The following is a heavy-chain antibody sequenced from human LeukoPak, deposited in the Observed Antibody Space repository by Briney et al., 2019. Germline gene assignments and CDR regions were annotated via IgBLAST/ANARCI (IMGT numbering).Heavy chain of an antibody. J-gene: IGHJ3*02. Sequence: PSGTLSLTCAVSGAFITNSHWWSWARQPPGKGLEWIGEIYHSGTTNYNPSLQSRVTMSVGKSKNQFSLKLSSVTAADTAVYYCARVLDLSKRGLDAFDIWGQGTMVTVSS. CDR2: IYHSGTT. CDR1: GAFITNSHW. CDR3: ARVLDLSKRGLDAFDI. D-gene: IGHD3-16*01. V-gene: IGHV4-4*02.